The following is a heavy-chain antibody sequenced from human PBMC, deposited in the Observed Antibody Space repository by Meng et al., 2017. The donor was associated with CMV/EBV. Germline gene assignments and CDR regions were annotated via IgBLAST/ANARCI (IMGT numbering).Heavy chain of an antibody. Sequence: QGQLPPLAAALVNPSVTLSLTCAVYGGSFSGYYWSWIRQPQGKGLDWIGEINHSGSTNYNPSLKSRVTISVDTSKNQFSLKLSSVTAADTAVYYCARESMVRGEDWGQGTLVTVSS. D-gene: IGHD3-10*01. CDR2: INHSGST. CDR1: GGSFSGYY. J-gene: IGHJ4*02. CDR3: ARESMVRGED. V-gene: IGHV4-34*01.